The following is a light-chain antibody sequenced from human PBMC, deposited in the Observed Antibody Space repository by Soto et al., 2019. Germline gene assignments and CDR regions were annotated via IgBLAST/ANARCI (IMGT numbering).Light chain of an antibody. Sequence: ALTQPASVSGTPGQSNTISCTGTSGDVDAFDYVSWYQQHPGKAPKLMIFEVSDRPSGVSDRFSGSKSGSTASLTISGLQAEDEADYFCTSFTSSSTQVFGTGTKVTVL. CDR3: TSFTSSSTQV. CDR2: EVS. CDR1: SGDVDAFDY. J-gene: IGLJ1*01. V-gene: IGLV2-14*01.